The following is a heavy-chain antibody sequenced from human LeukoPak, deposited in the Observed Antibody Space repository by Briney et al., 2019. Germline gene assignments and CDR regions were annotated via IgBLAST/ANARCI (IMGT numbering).Heavy chain of an antibody. Sequence: PGGSLTLSCVASAFTLSSSCMSWVRPAAGKGLEWVSVISGTGGSSYYADSVKGRFTLSRDNSENTLYLQMNSLRPEDAALYYCAKGDIWVSYRRLFEYWGQGTLVTVSS. CDR2: ISGTGGSS. J-gene: IGHJ4*02. CDR3: AKGDIWVSYRRLFEY. D-gene: IGHD3-16*02. V-gene: IGHV3-23*01. CDR1: AFTLSSSC.